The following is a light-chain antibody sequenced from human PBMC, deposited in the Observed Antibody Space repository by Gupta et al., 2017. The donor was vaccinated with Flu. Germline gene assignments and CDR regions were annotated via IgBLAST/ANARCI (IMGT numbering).Light chain of an antibody. CDR2: AAS. CDR1: QGISSY. CDR3: QQDDSYPRT. J-gene: IGKJ2*01. Sequence: AIRITQSPSSLSATTGDRVTITCRASQGISSYLAWYQQKPGKAPKLLIYAASTLQSGVPSRFSGSGSGTDFTLTTSCLQSEDFATYYCQQDDSYPRTFGQGTKLEIK. V-gene: IGKV1-8*01.